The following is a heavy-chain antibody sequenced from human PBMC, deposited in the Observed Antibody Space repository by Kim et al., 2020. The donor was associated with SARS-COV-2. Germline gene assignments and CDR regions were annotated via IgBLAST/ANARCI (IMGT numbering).Heavy chain of an antibody. D-gene: IGHD6-19*01. CDR2: IYLDGSKK. CDR3: ARDVSHGCFDH. J-gene: IGHJ4*02. Sequence: GGSLRLSCAASGFTFSSYSMSWVRQAPGKGLEWVSNIYLDGSKKFYVDSVEGRFTISRDNAKASVYLQMNSLRAEDTAVYYCARDVSHGCFDHWGQGTVVTASS. V-gene: IGHV3-7*01. CDR1: GFTFSSYS.